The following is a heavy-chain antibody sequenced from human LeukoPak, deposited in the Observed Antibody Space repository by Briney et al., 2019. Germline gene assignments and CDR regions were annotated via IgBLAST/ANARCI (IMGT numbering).Heavy chain of an antibody. Sequence: GGSLRLSCAASGFTFSSNAMSWVRQAPGKGLAWVSSISGNYGSTYYADSVKGRFTISRDNFKNTVFLRMNSLRAEDTAVYYCAKVVLLLTASDAFDFWGQGTKVTVSS. CDR1: GFTFSSNA. D-gene: IGHD2-21*02. CDR3: AKVVLLLTASDAFDF. V-gene: IGHV3-23*01. CDR2: ISGNYGST. J-gene: IGHJ3*01.